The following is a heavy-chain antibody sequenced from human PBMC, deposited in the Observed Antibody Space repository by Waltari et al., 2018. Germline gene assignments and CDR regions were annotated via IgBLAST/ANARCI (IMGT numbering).Heavy chain of an antibody. V-gene: IGHV3-7*01. Sequence: EVQLVESGGGLVQPGGSLRLPCAASGFPFSTFWMSWVRQAPGKGLEWVAKIKQDGSEKYSVDSVKGRFTISRDNAKNSLSLQMNSLRAEDTAVYFCARLYNTGWYGFDYWGQGTLVTVSS. CDR1: GFPFSTFW. CDR3: ARLYNTGWYGFDY. J-gene: IGHJ4*02. CDR2: IKQDGSEK. D-gene: IGHD6-19*01.